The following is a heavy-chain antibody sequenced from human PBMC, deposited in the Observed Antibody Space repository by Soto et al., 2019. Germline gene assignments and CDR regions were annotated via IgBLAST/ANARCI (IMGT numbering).Heavy chain of an antibody. Sequence: QVQLQESGPGLVKPSGTLSLTCAVSGGSISSSNWWSWVRQPPGKGLQWFGEIYHSGSTNYIPSLKRRVTISVDKSRNQFSLKLSSVTAADTAVYYCARRWGEGRVDYWGQGTLVTVSS. D-gene: IGHD3-10*01. CDR2: IYHSGST. J-gene: IGHJ4*02. CDR1: GGSISSSNW. CDR3: ARRWGEGRVDY. V-gene: IGHV4-4*02.